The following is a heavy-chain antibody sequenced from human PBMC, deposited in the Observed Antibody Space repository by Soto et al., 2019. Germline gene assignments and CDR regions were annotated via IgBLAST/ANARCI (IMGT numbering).Heavy chain of an antibody. CDR1: GFTFSDFY. CDR3: ARIWGGGGYALIY. V-gene: IGHV3-11*01. Sequence: QVQLVESGGGLVKPGGSLRLSCAASGFTFSDFYMSWIRQAPGKGLEWISYISSSGTTTYYTDSVKGRFTISRDNAQNSLFLQMNTLRYEDTAVYYCARIWGGGGYALIYWGQGTLVPVSS. D-gene: IGHD2-8*01. CDR2: ISSSGTTT. J-gene: IGHJ4*02.